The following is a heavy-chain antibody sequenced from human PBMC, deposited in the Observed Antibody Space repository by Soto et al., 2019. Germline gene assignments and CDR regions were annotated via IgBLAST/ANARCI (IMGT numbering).Heavy chain of an antibody. V-gene: IGHV1-3*01. CDR1: T. D-gene: IGHD3-16*01. J-gene: IGHJ6*02. Sequence: TISWVRQAPGQRLEWMGWINAGNGNTKYSQKFQGRVTITRDTSASTAYMELSSLRSEDTAVYYCARDLAMDVWGQGTTVTVSS. CDR2: INAGNGNT. CDR3: ARDLAMDV.